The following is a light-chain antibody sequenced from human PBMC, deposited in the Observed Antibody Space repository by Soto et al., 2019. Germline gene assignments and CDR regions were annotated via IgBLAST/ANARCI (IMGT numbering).Light chain of an antibody. J-gene: IGKJ1*01. CDR1: QSISSW. Sequence: DIQMTQSPSTLSASVGDRVTITCRASQSISSWLAWYQQKPGKAPKLLIYKASSLESGVPSRFSGSGSGTDFTLTISRLQPDDFATYYCQHYNSTSAFGQGTKVEIK. CDR3: QHYNSTSA. V-gene: IGKV1-5*03. CDR2: KAS.